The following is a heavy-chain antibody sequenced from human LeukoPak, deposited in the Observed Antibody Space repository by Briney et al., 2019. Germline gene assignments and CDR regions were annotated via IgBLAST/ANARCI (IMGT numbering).Heavy chain of an antibody. J-gene: IGHJ4*02. Sequence: SETLSLTCAVYGGSFSGYYWSWIRQPPGKGLEWIGEINHSGSTTYSPSLKSRVTISVDTSKNQFSLKLSSVTAADTAVYYCARDRRGIPPYFDYWGQGTLVTVSS. V-gene: IGHV4-34*01. D-gene: IGHD3-16*01. CDR1: GGSFSGYY. CDR3: ARDRRGIPPYFDY. CDR2: INHSGST.